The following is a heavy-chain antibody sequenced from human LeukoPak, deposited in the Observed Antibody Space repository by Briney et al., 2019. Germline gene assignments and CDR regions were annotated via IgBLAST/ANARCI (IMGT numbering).Heavy chain of an antibody. J-gene: IGHJ4*02. V-gene: IGHV3-7*01. CDR3: ARDRQIAY. Sequence: GGSLRLSCAASEFTFSNYWLTWVRQAPGQGLEWVANIKQDGSEKHYVDSVKGRFTISRDNAKNSLYLQMNSLRAEDTAVYYCARDRQIAYWGQGTLVTVSP. CDR1: EFTFSNYW. CDR2: IKQDGSEK.